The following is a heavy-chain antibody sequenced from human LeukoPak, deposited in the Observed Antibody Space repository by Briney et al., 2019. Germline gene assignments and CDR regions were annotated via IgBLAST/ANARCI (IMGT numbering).Heavy chain of an antibody. D-gene: IGHD3-10*01. Sequence: SVKVSCKASGGTFSSYAISWVRQAPGQGLEWMGRIIPILGIANYAQKFQGRVTITADKSTSTAYMELSSLRSEDTAVYYCAGDDVADYCGSGSYCLWGQGTLVTVSS. V-gene: IGHV1-69*04. J-gene: IGHJ4*02. CDR2: IIPILGIA. CDR3: AGDDVADYCGSGSYCL. CDR1: GGTFSSYA.